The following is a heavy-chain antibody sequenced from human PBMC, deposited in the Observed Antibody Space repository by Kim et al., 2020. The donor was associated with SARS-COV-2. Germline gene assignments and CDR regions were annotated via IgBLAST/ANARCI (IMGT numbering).Heavy chain of an antibody. Sequence: GGSLRLSCAASRFTFSSYDMNWVRQAPGKGLEWVSSISGSGSDIYYTDSVKGRFTISRDNAKNSVYLQMNSLRAEDTAVYYCARDLTATRDAWGHGTTVT. CDR1: RFTFSSYD. CDR2: ISGSGSDI. J-gene: IGHJ6*02. CDR3: ARDLTATRDA. V-gene: IGHV3-21*01.